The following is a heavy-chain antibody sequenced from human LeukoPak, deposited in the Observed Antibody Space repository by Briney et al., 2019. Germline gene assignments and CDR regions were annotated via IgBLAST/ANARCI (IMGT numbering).Heavy chain of an antibody. Sequence: PSETLSLTCAVYGGSFSGYYWSWIRQPPGKGLEWIGEINHRGSTNYNPSLKSRVTISVDTSKNQFSLKLSSVTATDTAVYYCASHLKPDYDSSGYYSAAHWGQGTLVTVSS. CDR2: INHRGST. CDR1: GGSFSGYY. CDR3: ASHLKPDYDSSGYYSAAH. D-gene: IGHD3-22*01. V-gene: IGHV4-34*01. J-gene: IGHJ4*02.